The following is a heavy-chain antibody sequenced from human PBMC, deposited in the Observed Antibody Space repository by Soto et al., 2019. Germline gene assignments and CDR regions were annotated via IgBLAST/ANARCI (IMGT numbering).Heavy chain of an antibody. Sequence: QVQLVQSGAEVKKPGSSVKVSCKASGGTFSSYAISWVRQAPGQGLEWMGGIIPIFGTANYAQKFQGRVTITEDKSTRTADMELSSLRSEDTAVYYCAAKPSYYYDSSGYDDAFDIWGQGTMVTVSS. CDR2: IIPIFGTA. J-gene: IGHJ3*02. V-gene: IGHV1-69*06. CDR3: AAKPSYYYDSSGYDDAFDI. D-gene: IGHD3-22*01. CDR1: GGTFSSYA.